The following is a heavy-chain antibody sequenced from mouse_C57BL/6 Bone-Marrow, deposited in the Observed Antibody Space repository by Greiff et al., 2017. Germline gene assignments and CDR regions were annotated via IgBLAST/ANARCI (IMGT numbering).Heavy chain of an antibody. CDR3: TRSPYGNFYFDY. CDR1: GYTFTDYE. D-gene: IGHD2-1*01. V-gene: IGHV1-15*01. J-gene: IGHJ2*01. Sequence: VQLQQSGAELVRPGASVTLSCKASGYTFTDYEMHWVKQTPVHGLEWIGAIDPETGGTAYNQKFKGKAILTADKSSSTAYMALRSLTSEDSAVYYCTRSPYGNFYFDYWDRGTTLTVSA. CDR2: IDPETGGT.